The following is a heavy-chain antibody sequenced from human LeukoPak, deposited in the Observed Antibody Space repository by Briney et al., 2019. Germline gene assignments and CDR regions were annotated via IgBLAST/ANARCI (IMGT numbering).Heavy chain of an antibody. CDR1: GFTFSDHY. CDR3: ARDIGMVRGVIITNHFDY. V-gene: IGHV3-11*06. CDR2: ISSSSYT. J-gene: IGHJ4*02. Sequence: GGSLRLSCEASGFTFSDHYMSWIRQAPGKGLEWVSYISSSSYTVYADSVKGRFTISRDNAKSSLYLQMNSLRAEDTAVYYCARDIGMVRGVIITNHFDYWGQGTPVTVSS. D-gene: IGHD3-10*01.